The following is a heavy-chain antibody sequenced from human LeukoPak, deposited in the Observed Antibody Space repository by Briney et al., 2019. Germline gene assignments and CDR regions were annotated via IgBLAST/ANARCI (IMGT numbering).Heavy chain of an antibody. J-gene: IGHJ2*01. CDR1: GYSFTSYW. CDR2: IYPGDSET. Sequence: GESLKISCKGSGYSFTSYWIGWVRQMPGKGLEWMGIIYPGDSETRYSPSFQGQVTISADKSISTAYLQWSSLKASDTAMYYCARQGYGSGEMGYFDLWGRGTLVTVSS. CDR3: ARQGYGSGEMGYFDL. V-gene: IGHV5-51*01. D-gene: IGHD3-10*01.